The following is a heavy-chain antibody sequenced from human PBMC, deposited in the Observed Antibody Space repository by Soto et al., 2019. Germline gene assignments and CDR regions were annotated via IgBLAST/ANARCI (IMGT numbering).Heavy chain of an antibody. V-gene: IGHV3-9*01. CDR3: VKDSTVSGVRQGLDF. Sequence: PGGSLRLSCAFSGFTFDDYAMHWVRQAPGKGLEWVAGIIWNSAYIVYADSVKGRFTISRDNAKNSLHLQMDSLRAEDTALYYCVKDSTVSGVRQGLDFWGRGTLVTVSS. J-gene: IGHJ4*02. CDR2: IIWNSAYI. CDR1: GFTFDDYA. D-gene: IGHD6-19*01.